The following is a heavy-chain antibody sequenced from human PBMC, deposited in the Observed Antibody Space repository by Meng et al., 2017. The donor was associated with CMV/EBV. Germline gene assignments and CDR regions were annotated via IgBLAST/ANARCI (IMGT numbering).Heavy chain of an antibody. J-gene: IGHJ6*02. V-gene: IGHV3-7*01. D-gene: IGHD2-15*01. CDR1: GFTFSSYW. Sequence: GGSLKISCAASGFTFSSYWMSWVRQAPGKGLEWVANIKQDGSEKYYVDSVKGRFTISRDNAKNSLYLQMNSLRAEDTAVYYCARDDCSGGSCSYGMDVWGQGTTVTVSS. CDR2: IKQDGSEK. CDR3: ARDDCSGGSCSYGMDV.